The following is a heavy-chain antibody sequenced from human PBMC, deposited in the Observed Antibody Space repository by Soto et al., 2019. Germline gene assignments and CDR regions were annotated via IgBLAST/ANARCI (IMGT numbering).Heavy chain of an antibody. D-gene: IGHD5-18*01. V-gene: IGHV1-58*01. J-gene: IGHJ6*02. CDR3: AAGGRDPGMVGYYYGMDV. Sequence: SVKVSCKASGFTFTSPAVQWVRQARGQRLEWIGWIVVGSGNTIYAQKFQERVTITRDMSTNTAYMELSSLRSEDTAVYYCAAGGRDPGMVGYYYGMDVWGQGTTVTVSS. CDR2: IVVGSGNT. CDR1: GFTFTSPA.